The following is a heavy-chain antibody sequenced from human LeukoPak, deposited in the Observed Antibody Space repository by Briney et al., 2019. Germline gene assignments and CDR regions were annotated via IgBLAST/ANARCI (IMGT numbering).Heavy chain of an antibody. Sequence: SETLSLTCTVYDASFSGYYWSWIRQPPGKGLEWIGYIDYSGNTWYNPSLQSRLTMSVDTPKNQFSLMLRSVTAADTAVYYCVRRMVRGVRSFDLWGQGTLVTVSS. CDR1: DASFSGYY. CDR3: VRRMVRGVRSFDL. J-gene: IGHJ4*02. V-gene: IGHV4-59*04. CDR2: IDYSGNT. D-gene: IGHD3-10*01.